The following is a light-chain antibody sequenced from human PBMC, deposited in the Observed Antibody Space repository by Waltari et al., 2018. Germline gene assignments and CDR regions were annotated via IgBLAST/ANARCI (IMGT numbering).Light chain of an antibody. J-gene: IGKJ2*01. CDR3: QQSYTLPYT. CDR2: DAS. V-gene: IGKV1-39*01. CDR1: QTIYTS. Sequence: DIQMTQSPSPLSASVGARVTITCRASQTIYTSLNWYQHKPGKAPRLLISDASTLQNGVPSRFSGRGSGTEFTLAISRLQPEDFATYYCQQSYTLPYTFGQGTQLDI.